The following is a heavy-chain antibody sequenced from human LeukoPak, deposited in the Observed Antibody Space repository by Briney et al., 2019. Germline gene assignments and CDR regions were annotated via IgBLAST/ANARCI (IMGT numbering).Heavy chain of an antibody. V-gene: IGHV1-8*01. D-gene: IGHD2-8*01. CDR2: MNPNSANT. Sequence: ASVKVSCKASGYTFTSYDINWVRQATGQGLEWMGWMNPNSANTGYAQKFQGRVTMTRNTSISTAYMELSSLRSEDTAVYYCGRGRGNGRPENYFDYWGQGTLVTVSS. J-gene: IGHJ4*02. CDR1: GYTFTSYD. CDR3: GRGRGNGRPENYFDY.